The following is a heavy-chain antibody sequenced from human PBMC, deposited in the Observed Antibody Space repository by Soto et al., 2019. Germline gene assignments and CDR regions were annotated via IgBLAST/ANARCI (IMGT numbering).Heavy chain of an antibody. Sequence: QVQLQESGPGLVKPSETLSLTCTVSGGSISSYYWSWIRQPAGKGLEWIGRIYTSGSTNYNPSLKSRVTMSVDTSKNQFSLKLSSVTAAETAVYYCARVMRYSSGWQTYYYYYGMDVWGQGTTVTVSS. CDR2: IYTSGST. CDR3: ARVMRYSSGWQTYYYYYGMDV. J-gene: IGHJ6*02. CDR1: GGSISSYY. V-gene: IGHV4-4*07. D-gene: IGHD6-19*01.